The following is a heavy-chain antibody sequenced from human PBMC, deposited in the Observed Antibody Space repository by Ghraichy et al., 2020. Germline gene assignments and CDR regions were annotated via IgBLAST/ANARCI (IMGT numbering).Heavy chain of an antibody. J-gene: IGHJ6*02. CDR1: GGSVSSDPYS. CDR3: AVLASNGVDV. Sequence: LRLSCVVSGGSVSSDPYSWTWLRQSPGKGLEWIGYVYHSDTAYYNPSLKTRVTISVDRYKNQFSLKLSSVTAADTAVYYCAVLASNGVDVWGQGITVTVSS. D-gene: IGHD3-3*01. CDR2: VYHSDTA. V-gene: IGHV4-30-2*06.